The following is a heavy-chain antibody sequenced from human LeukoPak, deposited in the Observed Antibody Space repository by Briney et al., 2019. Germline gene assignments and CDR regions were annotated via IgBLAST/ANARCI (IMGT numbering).Heavy chain of an antibody. CDR2: INPNSGGT. J-gene: IGHJ6*03. Sequence: ASVKVSCKASGYTFTGYYMHWVRQAPGQGLEWMGWINPNSGGTNYAQKFQGRVTMTRDTSISTAYMELSRLRSDDTAVYYCARGDYYGSGEFMDVWGKGTTVTISS. CDR1: GYTFTGYY. D-gene: IGHD3-10*01. CDR3: ARGDYYGSGEFMDV. V-gene: IGHV1-2*02.